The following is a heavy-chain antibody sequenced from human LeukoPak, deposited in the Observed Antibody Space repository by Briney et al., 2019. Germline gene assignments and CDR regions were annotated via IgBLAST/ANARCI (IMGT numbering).Heavy chain of an antibody. Sequence: SETLSLTCTVPDGSISSSYWSWIRQPPGKGLDWFGSIYYSGSTHYNPSLKSRVTISVDASKNQFSLKLSSVTAADTAVYYCARGEDASDAFDIWGQGTMVTVSS. CDR3: ARGEDASDAFDI. CDR1: DGSISSSY. V-gene: IGHV4-59*01. J-gene: IGHJ3*02. CDR2: IYYSGST.